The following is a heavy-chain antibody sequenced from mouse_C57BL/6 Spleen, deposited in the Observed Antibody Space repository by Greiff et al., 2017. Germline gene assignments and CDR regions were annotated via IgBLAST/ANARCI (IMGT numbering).Heavy chain of an antibody. Sequence: QVQLQQSGPELVKPGASVKISCKASGYAFSSSWMNWVKQRPGKGLEWIGRIYPGDGDTNYNGKFKGQATLTADQSSSTAYMQLSSLTSEDSAVYFCARSDYPNMDYWGQGTSVTVSS. D-gene: IGHD5-5*01. CDR2: IYPGDGDT. J-gene: IGHJ4*01. CDR3: ARSDYPNMDY. V-gene: IGHV1-82*01. CDR1: GYAFSSSW.